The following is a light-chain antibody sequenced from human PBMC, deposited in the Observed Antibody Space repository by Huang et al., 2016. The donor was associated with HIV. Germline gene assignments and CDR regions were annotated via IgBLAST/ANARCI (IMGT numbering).Light chain of an antibody. J-gene: IGKJ5*01. CDR2: SAS. Sequence: EIVLTQSPGTLSLSPGERATLSCRASQSVAINYLAWSQQKPGQAPRLLIYSASYRATGIPGRFSGSGSGTDVTLTINSLEPADFAMYYCQQYSSSPITFGQGTRLEIK. CDR3: QQYSSSPIT. V-gene: IGKV3-20*01. CDR1: QSVAINY.